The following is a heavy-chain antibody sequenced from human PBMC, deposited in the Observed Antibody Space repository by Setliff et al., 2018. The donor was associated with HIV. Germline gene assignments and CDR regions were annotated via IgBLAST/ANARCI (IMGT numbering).Heavy chain of an antibody. V-gene: IGHV4-39*02. CDR2: IYYSGTT. CDR1: GGSISSGSHY. Sequence: PSETLSLTCSVSGGSISSGSHYWGWIRQAPGKGLEWIGNIYYSGTTFYNPSLKSRVSISVDTSRNEFSLKLTSVTAADTAVYYCAREFSSSPFDQWGQGTLVTVSS. J-gene: IGHJ4*02. CDR3: AREFSSSPFDQ. D-gene: IGHD6-6*01.